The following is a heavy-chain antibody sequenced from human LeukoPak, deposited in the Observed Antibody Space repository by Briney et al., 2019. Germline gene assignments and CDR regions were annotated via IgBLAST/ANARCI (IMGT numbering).Heavy chain of an antibody. Sequence: TASETLSLTCAVYGGSFSGYYWSWIRQPPGKGLEWIGEINHSGSTNYNPSLKSRVTISVDTSKNQFSLKLSSVTAADTAVYYCARGGVGVTTPFDYWGQGTLVTVSS. CDR1: GGSFSGYY. CDR2: INHSGST. D-gene: IGHD4-11*01. J-gene: IGHJ4*02. CDR3: ARGGVGVTTPFDY. V-gene: IGHV4-34*01.